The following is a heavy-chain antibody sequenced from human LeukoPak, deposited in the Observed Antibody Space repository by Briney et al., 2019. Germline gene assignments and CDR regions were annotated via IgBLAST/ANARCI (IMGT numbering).Heavy chain of an antibody. Sequence: PSETLSLTCTVSGGSISSYYWSWIRQPPGKGLEWIGYIYYSGSTNYNPSLKSRVTISVDTSKNQFSLKLSSVTAADTAVYYCASHLYSSSCLDYWGQGTLVTASS. D-gene: IGHD6-13*01. J-gene: IGHJ4*02. V-gene: IGHV4-59*01. CDR2: IYYSGST. CDR1: GGSISSYY. CDR3: ASHLYSSSCLDY.